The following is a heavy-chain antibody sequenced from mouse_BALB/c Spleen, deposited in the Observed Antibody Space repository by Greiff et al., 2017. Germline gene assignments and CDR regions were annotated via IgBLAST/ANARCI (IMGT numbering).Heavy chain of an antibody. CDR3: ARYRYDGDWYFDV. Sequence: EVQVVESGGGLVKPGGSLKLSCAASGFTFSSYTMSWVRQTPEKRLEWVATISSGGGNTYYPDSVKGRFTISRDNAKNNLYLQMSSLRSEDTALYYCARYRYDGDWYFDVWGAGTTVTVSS. CDR2: ISSGGGNT. J-gene: IGHJ1*01. D-gene: IGHD2-14*01. CDR1: GFTFSSYT. V-gene: IGHV5-9*03.